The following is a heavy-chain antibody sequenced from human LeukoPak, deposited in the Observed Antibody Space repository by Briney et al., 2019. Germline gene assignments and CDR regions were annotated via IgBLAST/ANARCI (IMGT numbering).Heavy chain of an antibody. CDR3: ARLLTPAAHEGGFDP. V-gene: IGHV3-21*01. J-gene: IGHJ5*02. CDR1: GFTFSSYS. CDR2: ISSSSSCI. Sequence: GGPLRLSCAASGFTFSSYSMNWVRQAPGKGLEWVSSISSSSSCIYYADSVKGRFTISRDNAKNSLYLQMNSLRAEDTAVYYCARLLTPAAHEGGFDPWGQGTLVTVSS. D-gene: IGHD2-2*01.